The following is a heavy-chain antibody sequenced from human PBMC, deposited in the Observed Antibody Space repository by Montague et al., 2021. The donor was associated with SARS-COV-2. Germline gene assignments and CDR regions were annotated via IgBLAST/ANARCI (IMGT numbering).Heavy chain of an antibody. CDR2: IYHSGTT. CDR1: GFSIGSGDY. Sequence: SETLSLTCTVSGFSIGSGDYWGWIRQPPGKGLEWIGSIYHSGTTXXNPSLQSRLTMSIDTSTNQFSLRLTSVTAADAAVFFCVREKAGGLRNVFDIWGQGITVTVSS. CDR3: VREKAGGLRNVFDI. V-gene: IGHV4-38-2*02. J-gene: IGHJ3*02.